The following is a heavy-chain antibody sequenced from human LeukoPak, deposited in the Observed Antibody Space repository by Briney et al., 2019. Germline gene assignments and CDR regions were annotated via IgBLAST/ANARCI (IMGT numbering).Heavy chain of an antibody. CDR3: ARTVYDLRGQRLIPGLDY. D-gene: IGHD6-25*01. J-gene: IGHJ4*02. CDR1: GFPFRTYK. V-gene: IGHV3-48*03. CDR2: IGTIISTT. Sequence: GGSLRLSCAASGFPFRTYKMTWVRKAPGKGLEWVYYIGTIISTTYYADSVKGRFTVSRDDAKGSLYLQMSSLRAEDTAVYYCARTVYDLRGQRLIPGLDYWGQGTLVTVSS.